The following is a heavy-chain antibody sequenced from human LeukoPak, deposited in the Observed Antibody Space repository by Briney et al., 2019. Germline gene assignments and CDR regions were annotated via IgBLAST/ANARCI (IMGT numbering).Heavy chain of an antibody. CDR2: IYYSGST. Sequence: SETLSLTCIVSGGSISSSSYYWGWIRQPPGKGLEWIGSIYYSGSTYYNPSLKSRVTISVDTSKNQFSLKLSSVTAADTAVYYCARLGDRNYYGSGSYLGANFDYWGQGTLVTVSS. V-gene: IGHV4-39*07. CDR3: ARLGDRNYYGSGSYLGANFDY. J-gene: IGHJ4*02. D-gene: IGHD3-10*01. CDR1: GGSISSSSYY.